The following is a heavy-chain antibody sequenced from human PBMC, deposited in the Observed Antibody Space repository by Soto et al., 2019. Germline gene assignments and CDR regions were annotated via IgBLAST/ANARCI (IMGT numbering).Heavy chain of an antibody. V-gene: IGHV1-69*18. CDR2: IIPFIGTA. J-gene: IGHJ6*02. D-gene: IGHD4-4*01. Sequence: QVQLVQSGAEVKKPGSSVTVSCKASGGTFSSYAISWVRQAPGQGLEWMGRIIPFIGTANYAQKFQGRVTITADESTSTAYMELTSLRSEDTAVYYCARVVTTTVPASYYYGMDVWGQGTTVTVSS. CDR3: ARVVTTTVPASYYYGMDV. CDR1: GGTFSSYA.